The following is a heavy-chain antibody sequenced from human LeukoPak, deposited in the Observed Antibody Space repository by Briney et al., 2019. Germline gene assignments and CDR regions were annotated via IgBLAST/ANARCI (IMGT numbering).Heavy chain of an antibody. Sequence: GESLKISCKGSGYSFTSNWIGWVRQMPGKGLEWMGIIYPGDSDTRYSPSFQGQVTISADKSTSTAYVQWSSLKASDTAMHYCARDPGGCSSGTCALFDYWGQGTLVTVSS. CDR3: ARDPGGCSSGTCALFDY. V-gene: IGHV5-51*01. CDR1: GYSFTSNW. CDR2: IYPGDSDT. J-gene: IGHJ4*02. D-gene: IGHD2-15*01.